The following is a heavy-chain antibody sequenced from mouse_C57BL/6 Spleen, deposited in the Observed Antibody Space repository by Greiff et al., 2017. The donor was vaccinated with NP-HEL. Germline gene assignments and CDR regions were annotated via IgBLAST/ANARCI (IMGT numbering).Heavy chain of an antibody. CDR1: GYTFTDYY. V-gene: IGHV1-19*01. D-gene: IGHD4-1*01. Sequence: EVKLQESGPVLVKPGASVKMSCKASGYTFTDYYMNWVKQSHGKSLEWIGVINPYNGGTSYNQKFKGKATLTVDKSSSTAYMELNSLTSEDSAVYYCARTGTGFDYWGQGTTLTVSS. J-gene: IGHJ2*01. CDR2: INPYNGGT. CDR3: ARTGTGFDY.